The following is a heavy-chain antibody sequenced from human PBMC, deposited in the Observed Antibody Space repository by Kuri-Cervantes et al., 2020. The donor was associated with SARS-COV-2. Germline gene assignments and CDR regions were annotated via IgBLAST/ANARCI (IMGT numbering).Heavy chain of an antibody. CDR1: GFTFSSYA. CDR3: AREADSSSWYAY. D-gene: IGHD3-22*01. J-gene: IGHJ4*02. CDR2: ISYDGSNK. Sequence: GESLKISCAASGFTFSSYAMHWVRQASGKGLEWVAVISYDGSNKYYADSVKGRFTISRDNSKNTLYLQMNSLRAEDTAVYYCAREADSSSWYAYWGQGALVTVSS. V-gene: IGHV3-30-3*01.